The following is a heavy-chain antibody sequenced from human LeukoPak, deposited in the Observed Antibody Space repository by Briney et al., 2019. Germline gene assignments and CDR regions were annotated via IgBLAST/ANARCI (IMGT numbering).Heavy chain of an antibody. J-gene: IGHJ4*02. Sequence: GGSLRLSCVASGFSFTNYAMSWVRQAPGKGLEWISYISSSGGNIYFADPVKGRFTMSRDNARGSLYLQMNSLRADDTAIYYCARRRDYFDYWGQGTLVTVSS. V-gene: IGHV3-48*03. CDR3: ARRRDYFDY. CDR2: ISSSGGNI. CDR1: GFSFTNYA.